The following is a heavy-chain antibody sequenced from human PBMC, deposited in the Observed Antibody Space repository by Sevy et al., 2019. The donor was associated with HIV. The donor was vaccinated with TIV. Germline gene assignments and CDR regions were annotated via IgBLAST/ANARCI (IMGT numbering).Heavy chain of an antibody. CDR1: GGSISSYY. CDR2: IYYSGST. CDR3: ARATGNLRVIDY. V-gene: IGHV4-59*01. D-gene: IGHD3-16*01. J-gene: IGHJ4*02. Sequence: SETLSLTCTVSGGSISSYYWSWIRQPPGKGLEWIGYIYYSGSTNYNPSLKSRVTISVDTSKNQFSLKLSSVTAADTAGYYCARATGNLRVIDYWGQGTLVTVSS.